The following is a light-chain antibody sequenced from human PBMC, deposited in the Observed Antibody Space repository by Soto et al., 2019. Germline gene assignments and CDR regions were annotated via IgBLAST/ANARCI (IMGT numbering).Light chain of an antibody. Sequence: QLVLTQPPSASGTPGQRVTISCSGSGSSIGTNTVNWYRQLPGTAPKLLIYGDNQRPSGVPDRFSGSKSGTSASLAISGLQYEDEADYYCAAWDGSLNNVLFGGGTKVTVL. CDR2: GDN. CDR3: AAWDGSLNNVL. J-gene: IGLJ2*01. V-gene: IGLV1-44*01. CDR1: GSSIGTNT.